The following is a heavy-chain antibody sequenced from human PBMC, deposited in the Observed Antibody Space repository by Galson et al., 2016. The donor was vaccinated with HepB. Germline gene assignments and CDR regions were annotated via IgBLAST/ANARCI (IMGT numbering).Heavy chain of an antibody. CDR2: LTSSGGST. CDR1: GFTFSSYS. Sequence: SLRLSCAASGFTFSSYSMAWFGQAPGKGLEWVSSLTSSGGSTHYTDSVKGRFTISRDNSKNTLYLHMNSLRADDTALYFCARIPPGGSACGFDIWGQGTTVTVSS. V-gene: IGHV3-23*01. J-gene: IGHJ3*02. CDR3: ARIPPGGSACGFDI. D-gene: IGHD2-15*01.